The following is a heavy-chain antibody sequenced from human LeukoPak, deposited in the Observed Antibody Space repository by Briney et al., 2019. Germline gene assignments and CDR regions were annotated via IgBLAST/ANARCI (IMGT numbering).Heavy chain of an antibody. V-gene: IGHV4-59*01. CDR2: IYYSGST. Sequence: SETLSLTCTVSGGSISSYYWSWIRQPPGKGLEWIGYIYYSGSTNYNPSLKSRVTISVDTSKNQFSLKLSSVTAADTAVYYCARADQTYDFWSGYYIKHGMGVWGQGTTVTVSS. CDR3: ARADQTYDFWSGYYIKHGMGV. D-gene: IGHD3-3*01. J-gene: IGHJ6*02. CDR1: GGSISSYY.